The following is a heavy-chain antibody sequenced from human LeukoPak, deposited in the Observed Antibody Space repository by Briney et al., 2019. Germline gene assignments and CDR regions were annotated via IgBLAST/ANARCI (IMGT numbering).Heavy chain of an antibody. J-gene: IGHJ4*02. V-gene: IGHV1-46*01. CDR3: ARAGYDFWSGYSTNFDY. CDR1: GYTFSSYY. D-gene: IGHD3-3*01. CDR2: VNPNGGST. Sequence: ASVQVSCKASGYTFSSYYIHWVRQAPGQGLEWLGKVNPNGGSTDYAQKFQGRITMTRDMSTSTVSMELSSLRSEDTAVYCCARAGYDFWSGYSTNFDYWGQGTLVTVSS.